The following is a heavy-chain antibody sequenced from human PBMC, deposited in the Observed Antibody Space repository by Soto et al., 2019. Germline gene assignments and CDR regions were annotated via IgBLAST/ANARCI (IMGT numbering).Heavy chain of an antibody. CDR2: ISGSGST. Sequence: EVQLLESGGGLVQPGGSLRLSCAASGFTVSSYAMSWVRQAPGKGLAWVSVISGSGSTYSADSVKGRFTISRDSSKNTVYLQMNSLRAADTAVYYCARAARFTFTTGYYMDVWGRATTVTVPS. CDR1: GFTVSSYA. D-gene: IGHD3-16*01. CDR3: ARAARFTFTTGYYMDV. J-gene: IGHJ6*03. V-gene: IGHV3-23*01.